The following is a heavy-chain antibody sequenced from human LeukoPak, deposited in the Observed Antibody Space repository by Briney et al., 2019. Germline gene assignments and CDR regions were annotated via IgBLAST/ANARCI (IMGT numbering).Heavy chain of an antibody. V-gene: IGHV3-30*14. CDR1: GFTFSSYA. CDR2: ISYDGSNQ. J-gene: IGHJ5*02. D-gene: IGHD3-9*01. Sequence: GRSLRLSCAASGFTFSSYAMHWVRQAPGKGLDWVAVISYDGSNQYYADSVKGRFTNSRDNSKNTLYLEMNSLRRDDKAVYYCAKEQYFDWPSWFDPWGQGTLVTVSS. CDR3: AKEQYFDWPSWFDP.